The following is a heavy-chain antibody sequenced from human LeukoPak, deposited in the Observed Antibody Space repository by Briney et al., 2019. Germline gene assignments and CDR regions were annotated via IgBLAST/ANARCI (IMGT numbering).Heavy chain of an antibody. Sequence: GGSVRLSCEASGSTFPNAWMSWVRQAPGKGLEWVGRIKSETYGETTDYAAPVRGRFTISRDDSKNTLYLQMNSLKTEDTGLYYCSTWASGLWGQGTLVTVSS. CDR1: GSTFPNAW. D-gene: IGHD3-10*01. V-gene: IGHV3-15*01. CDR2: IKSETYGETT. CDR3: STWASGL. J-gene: IGHJ4*02.